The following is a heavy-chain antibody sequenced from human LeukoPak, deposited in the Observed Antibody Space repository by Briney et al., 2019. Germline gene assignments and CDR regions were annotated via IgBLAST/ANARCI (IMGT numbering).Heavy chain of an antibody. Sequence: SETLSLTCTVSGGSISSYYLSWIRQPAGKGLEWIGRIYTSGSTNYNPSLKSRVTMSVDTSKNQFSLKLSSVTAADTAVYYCARDDYDFWSGRRENWFDPWGQGTLVTVSS. CDR2: IYTSGST. CDR1: GGSISSYY. CDR3: ARDDYDFWSGRRENWFDP. V-gene: IGHV4-4*07. D-gene: IGHD3-3*01. J-gene: IGHJ5*02.